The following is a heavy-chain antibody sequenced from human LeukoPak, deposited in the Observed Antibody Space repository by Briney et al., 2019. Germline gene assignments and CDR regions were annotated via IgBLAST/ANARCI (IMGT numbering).Heavy chain of an antibody. CDR1: GFSFSSHY. V-gene: IGHV3-53*01. CDR3: ARAVTAAGSY. CDR2: IYSDGST. J-gene: IGHJ4*02. Sequence: GGSLRLSCTASGFSFSSHYMSWVRQAPGRGLEWVSVIYSDGSTNYSDSVKGRLTISRDNSKNTVYLQMNNLRAEDTAVYYCARAVTAAGSYGGQGTLVTVSS. D-gene: IGHD6-13*01.